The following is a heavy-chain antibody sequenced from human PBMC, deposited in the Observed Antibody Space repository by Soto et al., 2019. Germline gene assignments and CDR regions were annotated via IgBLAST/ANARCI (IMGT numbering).Heavy chain of an antibody. CDR3: AHAYGGRSLY. Sequence: QITLKESGPTLVKPTQTLTLTCTFSGFSLTTDRVGVGWIRQPPGEALEWLAVIYWDDSKNYRPSLESRLTITKDTSKNHVALTMTNMDSLDTATYYCAHAYGGRSLYWGQGTLVTVSS. CDR1: GFSLTTDRVG. CDR2: IYWDDSK. J-gene: IGHJ1*01. V-gene: IGHV2-5*02. D-gene: IGHD1-26*01.